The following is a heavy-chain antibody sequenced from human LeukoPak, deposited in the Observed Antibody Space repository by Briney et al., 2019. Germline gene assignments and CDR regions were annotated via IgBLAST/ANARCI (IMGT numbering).Heavy chain of an antibody. CDR1: GGTFSSYT. J-gene: IGHJ4*02. Sequence: SVTVSCKASGGTFSSYTISWVRQAPGQGLEWMGGIIPIFGTANYAQKFQGRVTITADESTSTAYMELSSLRSDDTAVYYCARIPSHYDSSGSYYWGQGTLVTVSS. D-gene: IGHD3-22*01. CDR2: IIPIFGTA. V-gene: IGHV1-69*01. CDR3: ARIPSHYDSSGSYY.